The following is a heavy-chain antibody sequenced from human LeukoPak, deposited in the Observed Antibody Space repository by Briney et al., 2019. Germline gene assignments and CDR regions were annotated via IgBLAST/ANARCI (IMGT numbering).Heavy chain of an antibody. CDR2: INPNSGGT. Sequence: ASVKVSCKASGYTFTGYYMHWVRQAPGQGLEWMGWINPNSGGTNYAQKFQGRVTMTRDTSISTAYMELSRPRSDDTAVYYCARVTPLEGGSYYFDYWGQGTLVTVSS. CDR1: GYTFTGYY. CDR3: ARVTPLEGGSYYFDY. J-gene: IGHJ4*02. V-gene: IGHV1-2*02. D-gene: IGHD1-26*01.